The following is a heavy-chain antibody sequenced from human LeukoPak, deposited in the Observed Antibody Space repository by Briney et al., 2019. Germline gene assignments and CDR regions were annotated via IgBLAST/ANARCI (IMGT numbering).Heavy chain of an antibody. J-gene: IGHJ4*02. CDR1: GFIFSDYS. Sequence: PGGSLRLSCAASGFIFSDYSMNWVRQASGKGLVWVSNIRGCGSGSGSGMYYADSVKGRFTISRDDAKNSLYLQMSSLRAEDTAFYYCARDNNWGFDYWGQGALVSVS. V-gene: IGHV3-48*04. CDR3: ARDNNWGFDY. D-gene: IGHD7-27*01. CDR2: IRGCGSGSGSGM.